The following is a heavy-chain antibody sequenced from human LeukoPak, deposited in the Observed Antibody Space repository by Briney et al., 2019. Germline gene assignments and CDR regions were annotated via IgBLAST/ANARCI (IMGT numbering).Heavy chain of an antibody. CDR2: ISGSGFYI. D-gene: IGHD4-23*01. CDR3: ARDRTTVVSAAFDI. V-gene: IGHV3-21*01. J-gene: IGHJ3*02. CDR1: EFTFSSYT. Sequence: KPGGSLRLSCAASEFTFSSYTMNWVRQAPGKGLEWVSSISGSGFYIYYADSVKGRFTISRDNANNSPYLQMNSLRAEDTAVYFCARDRTTVVSAAFDIWGQGTMVIVSS.